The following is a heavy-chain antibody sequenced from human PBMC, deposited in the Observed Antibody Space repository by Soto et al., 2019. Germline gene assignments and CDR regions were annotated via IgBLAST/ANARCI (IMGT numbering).Heavy chain of an antibody. CDR2: ISYDGSNK. J-gene: IGHJ3*02. Sequence: QVQLVESGGGVVQPGRSLRLSCAASGFTFSSYAMHWVRQAPGKGLEWVAVISYDGSNKYYADSVKGRFTISRDNSKNTLYLQMNSLRAEDTAVYYCARGEDTTMVRGAFDIWGQGTMVTVSS. D-gene: IGHD5-18*01. CDR1: GFTFSSYA. V-gene: IGHV3-30-3*01. CDR3: ARGEDTTMVRGAFDI.